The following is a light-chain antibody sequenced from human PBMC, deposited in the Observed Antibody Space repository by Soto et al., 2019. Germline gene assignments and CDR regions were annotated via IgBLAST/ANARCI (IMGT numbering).Light chain of an antibody. CDR2: LNSDGSH. V-gene: IGLV4-69*01. CDR1: SGHSTYA. J-gene: IGLJ3*02. CDR3: QTWGTGLWV. Sequence: QAVVTQSPSASASLGASVKLTCNLSSGHSTYAIAWHQQQPEKGPRYLMKLNSDGSHSKGDGIPDRFSGSSSGAERYLTISSLQSEDEADYCQTWGTGLWVFGGGTKLTVL.